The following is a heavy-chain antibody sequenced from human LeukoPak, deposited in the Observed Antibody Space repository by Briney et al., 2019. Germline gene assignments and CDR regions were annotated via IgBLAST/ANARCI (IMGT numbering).Heavy chain of an antibody. V-gene: IGHV1-24*01. CDR1: GYTHTELS. J-gene: IGHJ4*02. CDR3: ATVGYDYGDYMGDY. D-gene: IGHD4-17*01. Sequence: ASVKVSCKVSGYTHTELSMHWVRQAPGEGLEWMGGFDPEDGETIYAQKFQGRVTMTEDTSTDTAYMELSSLRSEDMAVYYCATVGYDYGDYMGDYWGQGTLVTVSS. CDR2: FDPEDGET.